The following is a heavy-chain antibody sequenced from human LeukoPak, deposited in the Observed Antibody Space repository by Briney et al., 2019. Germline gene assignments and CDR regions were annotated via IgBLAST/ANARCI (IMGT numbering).Heavy chain of an antibody. D-gene: IGHD6-19*01. CDR3: ARRPGGYSSGWYLYFFDF. J-gene: IGHJ4*02. Sequence: ASVKVSCKASGYTFTSYGISWVRQAPGQGLEWMAWIIPNNGNTNYAQKLQGRVTMTTDTSTSTAYMELRGLRSDDTAVYYCARRPGGYSSGWYLYFFDFWGQGTLVTVSS. CDR2: IIPNNGNT. CDR1: GYTFTSYG. V-gene: IGHV1-18*01.